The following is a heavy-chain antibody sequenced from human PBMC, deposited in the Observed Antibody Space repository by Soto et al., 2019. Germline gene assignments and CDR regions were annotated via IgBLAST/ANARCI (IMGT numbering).Heavy chain of an antibody. CDR1: GFTFSSYS. CDR3: ARDYGYCSGGSCPYYFDY. CDR2: ISSSSSTI. V-gene: IGHV3-48*02. Sequence: GGSLRLSCAASGFTFSSYSMNWVRQAPGKGLEWVSYISSSSSTIYYADSVKGRFTISRDNAKNSLYLQMNSLRDEDTAVYYCARDYGYCSGGSCPYYFDYWGQGTLVTVSS. D-gene: IGHD2-15*01. J-gene: IGHJ4*02.